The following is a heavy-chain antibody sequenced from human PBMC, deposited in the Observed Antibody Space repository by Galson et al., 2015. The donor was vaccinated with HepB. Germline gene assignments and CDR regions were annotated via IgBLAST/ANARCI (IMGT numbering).Heavy chain of an antibody. Sequence: SLRLSCAASGFTFSSYGMHWVRQAPGKGLEWVAVIWYDGSNKYYADSVKGRFTISRDNSKNTLYLQMNSLRAEDTAVYYCASSRPRDGYNFDAFDIWGQGTMVTVSS. CDR3: ASSRPRDGYNFDAFDI. CDR2: IWYDGSNK. J-gene: IGHJ3*02. CDR1: GFTFSSYG. V-gene: IGHV3-33*01. D-gene: IGHD5-24*01.